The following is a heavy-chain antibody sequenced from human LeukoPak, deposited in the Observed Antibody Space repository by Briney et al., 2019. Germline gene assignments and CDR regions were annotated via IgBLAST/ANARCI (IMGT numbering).Heavy chain of an antibody. CDR2: IYSGGDT. V-gene: IGHV3-66*02. Sequence: PGGSLRLSCAVSGISASGYYMSWVRQAPGRGLEWVSVIYSGGDTSYADSVKGRFTVSRDNANNTVDLHMNGLRPEDTAFYYCARGFFNFEDWGRGTLVTVSS. D-gene: IGHD3-3*01. CDR3: ARGFFNFED. CDR1: GISASGYY. J-gene: IGHJ4*02.